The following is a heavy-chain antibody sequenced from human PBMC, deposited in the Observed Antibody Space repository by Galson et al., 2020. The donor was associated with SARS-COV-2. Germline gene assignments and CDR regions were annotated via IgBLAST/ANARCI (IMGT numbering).Heavy chain of an antibody. CDR2: INPSGGST. Sequence: ASVKVSCKASGYTFTSYYMHWVRQAPGQGLEWMGIINPSGGSTSYAQKFQGRVTMTRDTSTRTVYMELSSLRSEDTAVYYCARDLTTVTTSYYYYGMDGWGQGTTVTVSS. CDR3: ARDLTTVTTSYYYYGMDG. J-gene: IGHJ6*02. D-gene: IGHD4-4*01. CDR1: GYTFTSYY. V-gene: IGHV1-46*01.